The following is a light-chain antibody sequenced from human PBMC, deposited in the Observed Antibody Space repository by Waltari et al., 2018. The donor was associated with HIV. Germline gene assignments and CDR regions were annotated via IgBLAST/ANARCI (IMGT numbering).Light chain of an antibody. CDR3: AAWDDGLNGL. CDR2: NSN. J-gene: IGLJ2*01. Sequence: QSVLTQPPSASGPPGQRFTISCSGRRSNIGSNPVTWYQQLPGTAPKLLIYNSNQRPSGVPDRFSGSKSGTSASLAISGLQSEDEGAYYCAAWDDGLNGLFGGGTKLTV. CDR1: RSNIGSNP. V-gene: IGLV1-44*01.